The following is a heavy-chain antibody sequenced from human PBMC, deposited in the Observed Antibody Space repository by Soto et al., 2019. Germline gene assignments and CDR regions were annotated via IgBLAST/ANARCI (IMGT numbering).Heavy chain of an antibody. CDR3: ARHPVYYYGSGSYYIRDYYYMDV. D-gene: IGHD3-10*01. CDR2: IYYSGST. V-gene: IGHV4-31*03. CDR1: GGSISSGGYY. J-gene: IGHJ6*03. Sequence: SETLSLTCTVSGGSISSGGYYWSWIRQHPGKGMEWIGYIYYSGSTYHNPSLKSRVTISVDTSKNQFSLRLSSVTAADTAVYYCARHPVYYYGSGSYYIRDYYYMDVWGKGTTVTVSS.